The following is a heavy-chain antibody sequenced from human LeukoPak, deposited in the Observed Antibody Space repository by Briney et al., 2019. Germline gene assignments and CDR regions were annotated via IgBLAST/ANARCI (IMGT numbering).Heavy chain of an antibody. CDR1: GGSISSYY. D-gene: IGHD5-12*01. CDR3: ARVSGYDWESFYDY. CDR2: IYYSGST. V-gene: IGHV4-59*01. J-gene: IGHJ4*02. Sequence: KASETLSLTCTVSGGSISSYYWSWIRQPPGKGLEWIGYIYYSGSTNYNPSLKSRVTISVDTSKNQFSLRLSSVTAADTAVYYCARVSGYDWESFYDYWGQGTLDTVSS.